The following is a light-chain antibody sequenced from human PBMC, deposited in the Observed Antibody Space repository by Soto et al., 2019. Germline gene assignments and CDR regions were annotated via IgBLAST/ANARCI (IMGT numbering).Light chain of an antibody. Sequence: DIQMTKSQSSLSASVGDRVTITCRASQSISSYLNWYQQTPGKAPKLLIYAASSLQSGVPSRFSGSGSGTDFTLTISSLQPEEFATYYCQQSYSTPRTVGQGTKVAIK. J-gene: IGKJ1*01. V-gene: IGKV1-39*01. CDR1: QSISSY. CDR2: AAS. CDR3: QQSYSTPRT.